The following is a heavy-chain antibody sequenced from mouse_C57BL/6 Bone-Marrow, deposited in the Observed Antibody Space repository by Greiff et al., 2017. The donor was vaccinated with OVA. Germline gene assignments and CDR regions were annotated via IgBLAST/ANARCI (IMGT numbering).Heavy chain of an antibody. J-gene: IGHJ1*03. CDR2: ISSGGSYT. D-gene: IGHD2-4*01. CDR3: ARRGLRRGYWYFDV. CDR1: GFTFSSYG. Sequence: EVQLVESGGDLVKPGGSLKLSCAASGFTFSSYGMSWVRQTPDKRLEWVATISSGGSYTYYPDSVKGRFTISRDNAKNTLYLQMSSLKSEDTAMYYCARRGLRRGYWYFDVWGTGTTVTVSS. V-gene: IGHV5-6*01.